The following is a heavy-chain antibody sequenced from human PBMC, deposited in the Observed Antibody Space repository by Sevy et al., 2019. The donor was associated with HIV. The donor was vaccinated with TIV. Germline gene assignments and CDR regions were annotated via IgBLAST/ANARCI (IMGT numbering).Heavy chain of an antibody. CDR2: IWYDGSNK. J-gene: IGHJ4*02. Sequence: GGSLRLSCAASGFTFSSYGMHWVRQAPGKGLEWVAVIWYDGSNKYYVDSVKGRFTISRDNSRNTLYLQMDSLRAEDTVVYYCARGASYGGKPSYDYWGQGTLVTVSS. CDR1: GFTFSSYG. V-gene: IGHV3-33*01. CDR3: ARGASYGGKPSYDY. D-gene: IGHD4-17*01.